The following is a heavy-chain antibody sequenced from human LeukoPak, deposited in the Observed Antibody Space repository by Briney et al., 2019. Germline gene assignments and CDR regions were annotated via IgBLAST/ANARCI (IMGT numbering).Heavy chain of an antibody. CDR3: AREVYYTYDRPFDY. V-gene: IGHV3-64*01. J-gene: IGHJ4*02. Sequence: GGSLRLSCAASGFTFSTYSMHWVRQAPGKGLEYVSGVSSNGGSTYYANSVKGRFTISRDNSKNTLYLQMGSLRAEDMAVYYCAREVYYTYDRPFDYWGQGTLVTVSS. CDR2: VSSNGGST. D-gene: IGHD3-16*01. CDR1: GFTFSTYS.